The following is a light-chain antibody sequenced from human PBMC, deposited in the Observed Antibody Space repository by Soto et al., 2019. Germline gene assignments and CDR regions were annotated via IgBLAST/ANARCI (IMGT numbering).Light chain of an antibody. CDR1: QRVGSY. Sequence: EILLTQSPATLSLSPGKRATLSCRASQRVGSYLAWYQQKPGQAPRLLIYDASNRATGIPARFSGSGSGTDFTLTISSLEPEDFAVYYCQQRSNWPPLTFGGGTKVEIK. J-gene: IGKJ4*01. CDR3: QQRSNWPPLT. V-gene: IGKV3-11*01. CDR2: DAS.